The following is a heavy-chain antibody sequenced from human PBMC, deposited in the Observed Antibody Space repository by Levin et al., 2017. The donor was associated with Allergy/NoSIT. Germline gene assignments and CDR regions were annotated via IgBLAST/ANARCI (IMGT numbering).Heavy chain of an antibody. D-gene: IGHD5-12*01. V-gene: IGHV4-30-4*01. CDR2: IYYSGST. J-gene: IGHJ4*02. CDR1: GGSISSGDYY. CDR3: ARGDSGYDVGAAFDY. Sequence: PSETLSLTCTVSGGSISSGDYYWSWIRQPPGKGLEWIGYIYYSGSTYYNPSLKSRVTISVDTSKNQFSLKLSSVTAADTAVYYCARGDSGYDVGAAFDYWGQGTLVTVSS.